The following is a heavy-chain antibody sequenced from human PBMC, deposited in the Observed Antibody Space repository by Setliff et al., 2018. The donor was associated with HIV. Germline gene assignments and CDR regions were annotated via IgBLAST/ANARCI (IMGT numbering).Heavy chain of an antibody. CDR2: ISSSSSYI. Sequence: GGSLRLSCAASGFNFDDYTMHWVRQAPGKGLEWVSSISSSSSYIYYADSVKGRFTISRDTSKNTLYLQMNSLRAEDTAVYYCAKDHYGGKGPLGYWGQGTLVTVS. CDR1: GFNFDDYT. J-gene: IGHJ4*02. V-gene: IGHV3-21*04. CDR3: AKDHYGGKGPLGY. D-gene: IGHD2-15*01.